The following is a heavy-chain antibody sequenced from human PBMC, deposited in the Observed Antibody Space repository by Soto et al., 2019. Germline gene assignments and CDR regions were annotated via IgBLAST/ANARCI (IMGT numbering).Heavy chain of an antibody. CDR1: GGSISSYY. CDR2: IYYSGST. J-gene: IGHJ5*02. D-gene: IGHD3-3*01. V-gene: IGHV4-59*01. CDR3: ARLRFLESWFDP. Sequence: SDTLCLTCTVSGGSISSYYWSWIRQPPGKGLEWIGYIYYSGSTNYNPSLKSRVTISVDTSKNQFSLKLSSVTAADTAVYYCARLRFLESWFDPWGQVTLVTVSS.